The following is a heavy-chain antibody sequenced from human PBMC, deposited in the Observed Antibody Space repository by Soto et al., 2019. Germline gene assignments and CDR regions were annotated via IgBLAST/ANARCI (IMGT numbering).Heavy chain of an antibody. CDR3: ARENKYYDILTGYSPGFDP. CDR1: GGSISSYY. D-gene: IGHD3-9*01. J-gene: IGHJ5*02. CDR2: IYYSGST. V-gene: IGHV4-59*12. Sequence: PSDPLSLTCSVSGGSISSYYWSWIRQPPGKGLEWIGYIYYSGSTNYNPSLKSRVTISVDTSKNQFSLKLSSVTAADTAVYYCARENKYYDILTGYSPGFDPWGQGTLVNVSS.